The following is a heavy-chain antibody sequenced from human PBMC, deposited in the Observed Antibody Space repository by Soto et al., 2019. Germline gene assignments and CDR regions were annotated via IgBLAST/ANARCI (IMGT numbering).Heavy chain of an antibody. CDR2: FDPEDGET. J-gene: IGHJ3*02. CDR3: ATKLPYCSSTSCYYAFDI. D-gene: IGHD2-2*01. Sequence: GASVKVSCKVSGYTLTELSMHWVRQAPGKGLEWMGGFDPEDGETIYAQKFQGRVTMTEDTSTDTAYMELSSLRSEDTAVYYCATKLPYCSSTSCYYAFDICGQGTMVTVSS. CDR1: GYTLTELS. V-gene: IGHV1-24*01.